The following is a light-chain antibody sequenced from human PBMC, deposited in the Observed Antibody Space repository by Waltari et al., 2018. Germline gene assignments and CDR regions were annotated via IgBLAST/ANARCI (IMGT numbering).Light chain of an antibody. V-gene: IGKV2-30*01. CDR3: MQGTHWPWT. CDR1: PSLVSRDGNTY. J-gene: IGKJ1*01. Sequence: DVVMTQSPLSLPVTLGQPASISCRSSPSLVSRDGNTYFHWFLQRPGQSPMRLLYKVSNRDSGVPDRCSGSGSGTDFTLRISRVEAEDVGVYYCMQGTHWPWTCGQGTKVEIK. CDR2: KVS.